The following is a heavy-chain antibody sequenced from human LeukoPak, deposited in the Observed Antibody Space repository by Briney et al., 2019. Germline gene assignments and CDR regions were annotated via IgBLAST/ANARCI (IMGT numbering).Heavy chain of an antibody. Sequence: ASVKVSCKASGYTFTGYYMHWVRPAPGQGLEWMGRIIPILGIANYAQKFQGRVTITADKSTSTAYMELSSLRSEDTAVYYCARAYYYDSSGYRGGWYFDLWGRGTLVTVSS. J-gene: IGHJ2*01. CDR2: IIPILGIA. D-gene: IGHD3-22*01. V-gene: IGHV1-69*04. CDR1: GYTFTGYY. CDR3: ARAYYYDSSGYRGGWYFDL.